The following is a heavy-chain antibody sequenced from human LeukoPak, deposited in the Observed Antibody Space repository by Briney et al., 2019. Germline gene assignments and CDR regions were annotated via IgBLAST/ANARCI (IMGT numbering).Heavy chain of an antibody. J-gene: IGHJ4*02. CDR3: ARWYDYDSKGYSYYFGY. D-gene: IGHD3-22*01. V-gene: IGHV3-21*01. CDR2: ISSSSSYI. CDR1: VFTFSSYS. Sequence: GGSLRLSCAASVFTFSSYSMNWVRQAPGKGLEWVSSISSSSSYIYYADSVKGRFTISRDNAKNSVYLQMNSLRAEDTAMYYCARWYDYDSKGYSYYFGYWGQGTLVTVSS.